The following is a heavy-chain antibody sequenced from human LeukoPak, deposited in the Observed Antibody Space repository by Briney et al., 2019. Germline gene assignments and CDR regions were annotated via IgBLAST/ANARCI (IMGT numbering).Heavy chain of an antibody. CDR2: IGDSGGRT. D-gene: IGHD4-23*01. CDR1: GFTFNNYA. V-gene: IGHV3-23*01. J-gene: IGHJ4*02. CDR3: AKGLRSRWYYFDS. Sequence: GGSLRLSCAASGFTFNNYAMSWVRQAPGKGLEWVSAIGDSGGRTYYADSVKGRFTISRDNSKNTLYLQMNSLRVEDTAVYYCAKGLRSRWYYFDSWGQGTLVTVSS.